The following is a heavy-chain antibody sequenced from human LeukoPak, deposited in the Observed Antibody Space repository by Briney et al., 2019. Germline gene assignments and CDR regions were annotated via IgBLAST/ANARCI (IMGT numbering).Heavy chain of an antibody. CDR1: GFPFSSYG. V-gene: IGHV3-33*08. J-gene: IGHJ4*02. D-gene: IGHD1-26*01. Sequence: GGSLRLSCAASGFPFSSYGMHWVRQAPGKGLEWVAVIWYDGSNKYYADSVKGRFTISRDNSKNTLYLQMNSLRAEDTAVYYCAGAPTSYYYFDYWGQGTLVTVSS. CDR2: IWYDGSNK. CDR3: AGAPTSYYYFDY.